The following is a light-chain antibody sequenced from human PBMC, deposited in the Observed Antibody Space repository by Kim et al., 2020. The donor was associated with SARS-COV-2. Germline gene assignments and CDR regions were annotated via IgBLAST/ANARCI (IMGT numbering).Light chain of an antibody. Sequence: ASVADRVNLTCRASQGITNYLAWYQQQPGKAPKLLMFDAYTLQSGVPSRFSGSGSGTDFTLTISSLQPEDSATYYCQQLNSYPFTFGGGTKVDIK. CDR1: QGITNY. CDR3: QQLNSYPFT. CDR2: DAY. V-gene: IGKV1-9*01. J-gene: IGKJ4*01.